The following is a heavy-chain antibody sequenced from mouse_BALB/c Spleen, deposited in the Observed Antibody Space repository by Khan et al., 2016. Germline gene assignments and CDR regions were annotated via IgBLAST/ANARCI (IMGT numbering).Heavy chain of an antibody. CDR1: GYSITSDYA. CDR3: ARNYRYDKAWFAY. V-gene: IGHV3-2*02. J-gene: IGHJ3*01. Sequence: EVQLQESGPGLVKPSQSLSLTCTVTGYSITSDYAWNWIRQFPGNKLEWMGYISYSGSTSYNPSLKSRISITRDTSKNQFFLQLNSVTTEDTATYYCARNYRYDKAWFAYWGQGTLVTVSA. D-gene: IGHD2-14*01. CDR2: ISYSGST.